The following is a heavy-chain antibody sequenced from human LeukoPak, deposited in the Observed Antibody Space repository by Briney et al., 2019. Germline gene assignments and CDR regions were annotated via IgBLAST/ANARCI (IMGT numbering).Heavy chain of an antibody. CDR1: GFTFSNYG. D-gene: IGHD3-9*01. J-gene: IGHJ6*02. CDR3: ARDRGYDILTPNGYGMDV. CDR2: ISYDGSNK. V-gene: IGHV3-30*03. Sequence: GRSLRLSCEASGFTFSNYGMHWVRQAPGRGLEWVALISYDGSNKYYADSVKGRFTISRDNSKNTLYLQMNSLRAEDTAVYYCARDRGYDILTPNGYGMDVWGQGTTVTVSS.